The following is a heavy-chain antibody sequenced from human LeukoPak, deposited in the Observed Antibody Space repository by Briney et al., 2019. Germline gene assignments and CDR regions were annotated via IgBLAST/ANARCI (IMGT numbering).Heavy chain of an antibody. CDR3: ARVRVGARGYYYYGTDV. J-gene: IGHJ6*02. Sequence: GASVTVSFTASGYTFTIYGISWVRQAHGQGQEWMGWISAYNGNRNYTQKHQGRGTMTTDTATSKAYMEVRSLRSGEKAVYYCARVRVGARGYYYYGTDVWGQGTTVTVSS. V-gene: IGHV1-18*01. CDR2: ISAYNGNR. CDR1: GYTFTIYG. D-gene: IGHD1-26*01.